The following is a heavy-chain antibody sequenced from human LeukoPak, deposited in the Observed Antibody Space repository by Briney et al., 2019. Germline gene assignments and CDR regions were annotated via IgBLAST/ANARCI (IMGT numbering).Heavy chain of an antibody. J-gene: IGHJ4*02. D-gene: IGHD2/OR15-2a*01. V-gene: IGHV3-7*03. CDR1: GFTFSSYW. CDR2: IKQDGSEK. Sequence: GGSLRLSCAASGFTFSSYWMSWVRQAPGKGLEWVANIKQDGSEKYYVDSVKGRFTISRDNAKNSLYLQMNSLRAEDTAVYYCAAGFLRLNSPFDYWGQGTLVTVSS. CDR3: AAGFLRLNSPFDY.